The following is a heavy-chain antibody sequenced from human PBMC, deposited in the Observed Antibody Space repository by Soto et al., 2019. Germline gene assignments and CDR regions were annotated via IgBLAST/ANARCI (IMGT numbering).Heavy chain of an antibody. D-gene: IGHD3-3*01. Sequence: PSETLSLTCAVYGGSFSGYYWSWIRQPPGKGLEWIGEINHSGSTNYNPSLKSRVTISVDTSKNQFSLKLSSVTAADTAVYYCARSGYYTLTSDAFDIWGQGTMVTVSS. CDR2: INHSGST. V-gene: IGHV4-34*01. J-gene: IGHJ3*02. CDR3: ARSGYYTLTSDAFDI. CDR1: GGSFSGYY.